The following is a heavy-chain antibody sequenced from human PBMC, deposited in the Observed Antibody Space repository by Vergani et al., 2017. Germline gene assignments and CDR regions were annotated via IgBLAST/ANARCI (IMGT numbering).Heavy chain of an antibody. V-gene: IGHV4-59*12. CDR2: IYHSGST. CDR3: ARGVSRCSSTSCYPLYYFDY. Sequence: QVQLQESGPGLVKPSETLSLTCTVSGGSISSYYWSWIRQPPGKGLEWIGYIYHSGSTYYNPSLKSRVTISVDRSKNQFSLKLSSVTVADTAVYYCARGVSRCSSTSCYPLYYFDYWGQGTLVTVSS. D-gene: IGHD2-2*01. CDR1: GGSISSYY. J-gene: IGHJ4*02.